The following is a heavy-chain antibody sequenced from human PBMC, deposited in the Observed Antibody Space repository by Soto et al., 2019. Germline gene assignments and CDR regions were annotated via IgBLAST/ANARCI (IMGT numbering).Heavy chain of an antibody. V-gene: IGHV3-23*01. D-gene: IGHD4-4*01. CDR2: ISGSGGST. J-gene: IGHJ4*02. CDR3: AKDPRVMTTVGYFDY. Sequence: HPGGSLRLSCAASGFTFISYAMSWVRQAPGKGLEWVSAISGSGGSTYYADSVKGRFTISRDNSKNTLYLQMNSLRAEDTALYYCAKDPRVMTTVGYFDYWGQGTLVTVSS. CDR1: GFTFISYA.